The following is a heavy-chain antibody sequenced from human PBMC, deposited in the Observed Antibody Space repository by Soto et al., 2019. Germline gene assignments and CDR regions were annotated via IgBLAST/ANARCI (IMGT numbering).Heavy chain of an antibody. V-gene: IGHV2-26*01. Sequence: QVTLKESGPVLVKPTETLTLTCTVSGFSLSNARMGVSWIRQPPGKALEWLAHIFSNDEKSYSTSLKSRLTISTHTSKSQVVLTMTNMAPVDTATYYCARITGYCSSTSCYGNIFDHWGQGTLVTVSS. CDR2: IFSNDEK. J-gene: IGHJ5*02. D-gene: IGHD2-2*01. CDR3: ARITGYCSSTSCYGNIFDH. CDR1: GFSLSNARMG.